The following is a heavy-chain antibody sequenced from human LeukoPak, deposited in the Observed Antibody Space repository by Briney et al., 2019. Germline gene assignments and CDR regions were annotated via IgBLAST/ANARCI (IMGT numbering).Heavy chain of an antibody. V-gene: IGHV3-23*01. Sequence: GGSLRLSCAASGFTFSSYAMSWVRQAPGKVLEWVSAISGSGGSAYFADSVKGRFTISRDNSKNTLYLQMNSLRAEDTAVYYCAKRTPGAYGMDVWGQGTTVTVSS. J-gene: IGHJ6*02. D-gene: IGHD4-17*01. CDR2: ISGSGGSA. CDR1: GFTFSSYA. CDR3: AKRTPGAYGMDV.